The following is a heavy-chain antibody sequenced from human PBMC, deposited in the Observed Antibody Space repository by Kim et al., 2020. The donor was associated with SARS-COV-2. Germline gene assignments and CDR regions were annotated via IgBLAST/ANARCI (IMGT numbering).Heavy chain of an antibody. CDR1: GFTFSSYS. CDR2: ISSSSSYI. CDR3: ASGESGRWLHQNYYGMDV. J-gene: IGHJ6*02. D-gene: IGHD5-12*01. V-gene: IGHV3-21*01. Sequence: GGSLRLSCAASGFTFSSYSMNWVRQAPGKGLEWVSSISSSSSYIYYADSVKGRFTISRDNAKNSLYLQMNSLRAEDTAVYYCASGESGRWLHQNYYGMDVWGQGTTVTVSS.